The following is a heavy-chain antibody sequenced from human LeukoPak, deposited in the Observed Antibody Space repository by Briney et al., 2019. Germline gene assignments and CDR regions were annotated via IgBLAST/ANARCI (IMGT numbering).Heavy chain of an antibody. CDR2: IYHSGST. CDR3: ARQWFGESYTYYFDY. J-gene: IGHJ4*02. CDR1: GYSISSGYY. Sequence: PSETLSLTCTVSGYSISSGYYWGWIRQPPGKGLEWIGSIYHSGSTYYNPSLKSRVTISVDTSKNQFSLKLSSVTAADTAVYYCARQWFGESYTYYFDYWGQGTLVTVSS. D-gene: IGHD3-10*01. V-gene: IGHV4-38-2*02.